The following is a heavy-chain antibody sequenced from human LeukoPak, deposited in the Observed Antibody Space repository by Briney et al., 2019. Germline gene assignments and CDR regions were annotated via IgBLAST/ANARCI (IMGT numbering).Heavy chain of an antibody. CDR3: ARVLGRGDILTGFFDY. V-gene: IGHV1-69*13. Sequence: SVKVACKASGGTFSSYAISWVRQAPGQGLEWMGGIIPIFGTANYAQKFQGRVTITADESTSTAYMELSSLRSEDTAVYYCARVLGRGDILTGFFDYWGQGTLVTVSS. D-gene: IGHD3-9*01. CDR2: IIPIFGTA. CDR1: GGTFSSYA. J-gene: IGHJ4*02.